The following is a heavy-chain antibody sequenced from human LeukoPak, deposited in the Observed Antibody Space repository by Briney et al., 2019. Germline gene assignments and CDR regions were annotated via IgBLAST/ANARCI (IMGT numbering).Heavy chain of an antibody. CDR1: GGSISSSSYY. CDR3: ARSITMVRGVIAGVCDY. J-gene: IGHJ4*02. D-gene: IGHD3-10*01. V-gene: IGHV4-39*01. Sequence: SETLSLTCTVAGGSISSSSYYWGWIRQPPGKGLEWIGSIYYSGSTYYNPSLKSRVTISVDTSKNQFSLKLSSVTAADTAVYYRARSITMVRGVIAGVCDYWGQGTLVTVSS. CDR2: IYYSGST.